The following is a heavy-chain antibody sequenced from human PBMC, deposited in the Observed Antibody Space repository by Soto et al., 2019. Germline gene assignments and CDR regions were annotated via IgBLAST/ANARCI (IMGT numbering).Heavy chain of an antibody. J-gene: IGHJ4*02. CDR2: IAHDGHT. CDR1: SGSITTSVL. V-gene: IGHV4-4*01. Sequence: ETLSLTCDVSSGSITTSVLWTWVRQFPGKGLEWIGEIAHDGHTNYNPSLSGRVTMSADLSNSQFSLKVASVTAADTAVYFCVGGRDYDYWGQGTLVTVSS. CDR3: VGGRDYDY. D-gene: IGHD1-26*01.